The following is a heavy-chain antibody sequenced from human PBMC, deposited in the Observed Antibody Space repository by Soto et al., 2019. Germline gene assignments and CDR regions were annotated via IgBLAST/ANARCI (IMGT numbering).Heavy chain of an antibody. V-gene: IGHV4-4*02. CDR3: ASSGWSEDFYYYYGMDV. D-gene: IGHD6-19*01. CDR1: GDSVTRSNW. CDR2: IYHSGNT. Sequence: KPSETLSLTCTVSGDSVTRSNWWSWVRQSPGKGLEWIGEIYHSGNTKYNPSLKSRVTISVDKSKNQFSLHLTSVTAADTAVYYRASSGWSEDFYYYYGMDVWGQGTTVTVSS. J-gene: IGHJ6*02.